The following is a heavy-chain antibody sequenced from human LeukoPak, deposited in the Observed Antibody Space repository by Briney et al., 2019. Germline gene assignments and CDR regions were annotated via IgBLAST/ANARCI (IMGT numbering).Heavy chain of an antibody. CDR1: GFTFSSYS. D-gene: IGHD2-8*01. Sequence: GGSLRLSCAASGFTFSSYSMNWVRQAPGKGLEWVSSVTGSGSYIYYADSVKGRFTISRDNAKNSLHLQMNSLRAEDTAVYYCARKAGRGMLSMGDFDYWGQGTLVTVSS. CDR2: VTGSGSYI. J-gene: IGHJ4*02. CDR3: ARKAGRGMLSMGDFDY. V-gene: IGHV3-21*01.